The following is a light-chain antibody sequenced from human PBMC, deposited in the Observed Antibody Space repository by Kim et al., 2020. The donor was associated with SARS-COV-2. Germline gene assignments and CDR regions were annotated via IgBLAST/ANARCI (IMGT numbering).Light chain of an antibody. J-gene: IGLJ2*01. CDR1: NIGSKS. V-gene: IGLV3-21*04. CDR2: YDS. CDR3: QVWDRSSDHVV. Sequence: SYELTQPPSVSVAPGKTARITCGGNNIGSKSVHWYQQKPGQAAVLVIYYDSDRPSGIPERFSGSNSGNTATLTISRVEAGGEADYYCQVWDRSSDHVV.